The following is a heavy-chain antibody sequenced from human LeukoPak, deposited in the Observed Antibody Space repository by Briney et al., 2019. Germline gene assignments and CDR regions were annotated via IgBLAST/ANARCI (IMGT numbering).Heavy chain of an antibody. Sequence: SVKVSCKASGGTFSSYAISWVRQAPGQGLEWMGGIIPIFGTANYAQKFQGRVTITADKSTSTAYMELSSLRSEDTAVYYCARAGQSSRVTMVRGVAYNWFDPWGQGTLVTVSS. CDR1: GGTFSSYA. V-gene: IGHV1-69*06. CDR2: IIPIFGTA. CDR3: ARAGQSSRVTMVRGVAYNWFDP. J-gene: IGHJ5*02. D-gene: IGHD3-10*01.